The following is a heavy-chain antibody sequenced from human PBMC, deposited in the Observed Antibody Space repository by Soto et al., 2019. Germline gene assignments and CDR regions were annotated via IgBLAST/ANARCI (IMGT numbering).Heavy chain of an antibody. Sequence: GGSLRLSCAASGFTFSTYVVHWVRQAPGKGLEWVAVISYDGSIKCYADSVKGRFSISRDNSKNMVSLQMSSLRAEDTAVYYCTRMYYYDSSGPVGVAFDIWGQGTMVTVSS. CDR1: GFTFSTYV. CDR2: ISYDGSIK. J-gene: IGHJ3*02. V-gene: IGHV3-30*14. CDR3: TRMYYYDSSGPVGVAFDI. D-gene: IGHD3-22*01.